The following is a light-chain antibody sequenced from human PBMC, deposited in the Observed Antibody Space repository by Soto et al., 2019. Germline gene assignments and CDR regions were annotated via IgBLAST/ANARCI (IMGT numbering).Light chain of an antibody. V-gene: IGLV2-11*01. CDR1: SNDVGGYNY. J-gene: IGLJ1*01. CDR3: CSYAGSYTSC. CDR2: DVS. Sequence: QSALTQPRSVSGSPGQSVTISCTGTSNDVGGYNYVSWYQQHPGKAPKLMIYDVSKRPSGVPDRFSGSKSGNTASLTISGLQAEDEADYYCCSYAGSYTSCFGTGTKLTVL.